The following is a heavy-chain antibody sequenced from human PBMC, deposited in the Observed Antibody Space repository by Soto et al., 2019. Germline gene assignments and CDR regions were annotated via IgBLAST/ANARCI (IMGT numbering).Heavy chain of an antibody. V-gene: IGHV3-21*01. CDR3: ASRGTYTNYPCDSFYH. J-gene: IGHJ4*02. CDR1: GFTFSSYS. CDR2: ISSTSSYI. Sequence: GRYLRISCAASGFTFSSYSMNWVRQAPGKGLEWVSSISSTSSYIYYADSVKGRFTIFRDNATNSLYLQMNSLSSEDTDVYFFASRGTYTNYPCDSFYHCRQGT. D-gene: IGHD3-16*01.